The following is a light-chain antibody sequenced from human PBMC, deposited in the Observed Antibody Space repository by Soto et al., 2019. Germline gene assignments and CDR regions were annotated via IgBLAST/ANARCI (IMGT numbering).Light chain of an antibody. Sequence: QSVLTQPPSASGTPGQRVTISCSGSSSDIGKYTVNWYQHLPGTAPKLLIHSNYQRPPGVPDRFSGSKSGTSASLAISGLRSEDEADYYCATWDDSLSAVVFGGGTKLTVL. CDR3: ATWDDSLSAVV. CDR2: SNY. V-gene: IGLV1-44*01. CDR1: SSDIGKYT. J-gene: IGLJ2*01.